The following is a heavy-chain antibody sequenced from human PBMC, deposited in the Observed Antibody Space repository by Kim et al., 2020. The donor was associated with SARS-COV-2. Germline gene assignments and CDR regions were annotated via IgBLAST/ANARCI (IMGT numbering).Heavy chain of an antibody. CDR1: GGSISSGDYY. D-gene: IGHD1-1*01. CDR2: IYYSGST. J-gene: IGHJ4*02. Sequence: SETLSLTCTVSGGSISSGDYYWSWIRQPPGKGLEWIGYIYYSGSTYYNPSLKSRVTISVDTSKNQFSLKLSSVTAADTAVYYCARSTLLRTGERFDYWGQGTLVTVSS. V-gene: IGHV4-30-4*01. CDR3: ARSTLLRTGERFDY.